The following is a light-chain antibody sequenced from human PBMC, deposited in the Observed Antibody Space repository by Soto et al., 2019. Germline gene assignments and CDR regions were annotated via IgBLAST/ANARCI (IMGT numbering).Light chain of an antibody. CDR1: SSNIESNT. J-gene: IGLJ1*01. CDR2: SND. CDR3: AAWDDSLNGYV. V-gene: IGLV1-44*01. Sequence: QSALTQPPSASGTPGQRVTISCSGSSSNIESNTVNWYQQFPGTAPKLLIHSNDQRPSGVPDRFSGSKSGTSASLAISGLQSEDEADYYCAAWDDSLNGYVFGTGTKVTVL.